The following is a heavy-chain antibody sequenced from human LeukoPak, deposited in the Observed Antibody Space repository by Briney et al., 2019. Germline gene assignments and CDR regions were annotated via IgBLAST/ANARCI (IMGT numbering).Heavy chain of an antibody. D-gene: IGHD3-10*01. J-gene: IGHJ5*02. CDR3: ARGGRPVMVRGGYWFDP. CDR2: INHSGST. Sequence: PSETLSLTCAVYGGSFSVYYWSWIRQPPGKGLEWIGEINHSGSTNYNPSLKSRVTISVDTSKNQFSLKLSSVTAADTAVYYCARGGRPVMVRGGYWFDPWGQGTLVTVSS. V-gene: IGHV4-34*01. CDR1: GGSFSVYY.